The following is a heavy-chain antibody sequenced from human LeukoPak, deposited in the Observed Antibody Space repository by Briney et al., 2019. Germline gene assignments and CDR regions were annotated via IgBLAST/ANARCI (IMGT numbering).Heavy chain of an antibody. J-gene: IGHJ4*02. D-gene: IGHD1-26*01. Sequence: ASVKVSCKASGYILTDYYMHWVRQAPGHGLEWMGWINPKTGDADFVQKFQGRVTMTRDTSISTAYMELSRLRSDDTAVYYCARASGSYSEIDYWGQGTLVTVSS. V-gene: IGHV1-2*02. CDR2: INPKTGDA. CDR3: ARASGSYSEIDY. CDR1: GYILTDYY.